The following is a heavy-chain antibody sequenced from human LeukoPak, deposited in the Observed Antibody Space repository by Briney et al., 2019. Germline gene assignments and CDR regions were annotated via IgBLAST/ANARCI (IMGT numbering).Heavy chain of an antibody. CDR2: IYSSGSA. CDR3: QSRYLEWLLEY. Sequence: SETLSLTCTVSGGSINSNNYYWGWIRQPPGKGLEWIGSIYSSGSAYYNPSLKSRVTISVDTSKNQFSLRLSSVTAADTAVYYCQSRYLEWLLEYWGQGTLVTVSS. J-gene: IGHJ4*02. CDR1: GGSINSNNYY. V-gene: IGHV4-39*01. D-gene: IGHD3-3*01.